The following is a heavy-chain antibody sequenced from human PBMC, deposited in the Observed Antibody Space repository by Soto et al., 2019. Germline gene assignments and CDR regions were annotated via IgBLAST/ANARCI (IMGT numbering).Heavy chain of an antibody. V-gene: IGHV4-34*01. CDR1: GGSFSGYY. D-gene: IGHD3-10*01. J-gene: IGHJ3*02. CDR3: ARHSMYGGNSGSGDDAFDI. CDR2: INHSGST. Sequence: SETLSLTCAVYGGSFSGYYWSWIRQPPGKGLEWIGEINHSGSTNYNPSLKSRVTISVDTSKNQFSLKLSSVTAADTAVYYCARHSMYGGNSGSGDDAFDIWGQGTMVTVSS.